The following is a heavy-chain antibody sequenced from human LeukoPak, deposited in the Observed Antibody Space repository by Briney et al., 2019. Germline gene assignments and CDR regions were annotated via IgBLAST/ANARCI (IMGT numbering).Heavy chain of an antibody. CDR3: ARGYSSGWYLFGDY. D-gene: IGHD6-19*01. J-gene: IGHJ4*02. Sequence: PGGSLRLSCAASGFIFSSYWMHWVRQAPGKGLVWVSRINSDGTTTTYADSVKGRFTISRDNAKNTLGLQMNSLSAEDTAVYYCARGYSSGWYLFGDYWGQGALVTVSS. CDR1: GFIFSSYW. CDR2: INSDGTTT. V-gene: IGHV3-74*01.